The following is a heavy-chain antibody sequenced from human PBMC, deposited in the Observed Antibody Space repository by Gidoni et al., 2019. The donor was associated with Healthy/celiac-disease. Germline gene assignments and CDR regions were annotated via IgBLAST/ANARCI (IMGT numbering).Heavy chain of an antibody. J-gene: IGHJ4*02. Sequence: QVQLVQSGAEVKKPGASVKVSCKASGYTFTSYAMHWVRQAPGQRLEWMGWINAGNGNTKYSQKFQGRVTITNGNTSASTAYMELSSLRSEDTAVYYCARAWGYDILTGYHFDYWGQGTLVTVSS. CDR3: ARAWGYDILTGYHFDY. V-gene: IGHV1-3*01. CDR2: INAGNGNT. CDR1: GYTFTSYA. D-gene: IGHD3-9*01.